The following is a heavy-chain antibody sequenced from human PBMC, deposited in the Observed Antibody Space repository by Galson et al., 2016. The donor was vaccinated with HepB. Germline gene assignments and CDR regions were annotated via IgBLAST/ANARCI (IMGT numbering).Heavy chain of an antibody. CDR2: IYYSEST. D-gene: IGHD6-19*01. CDR1: GGSMSYYY. CDR3: ARDDSGGWYGFHYGMDV. Sequence: LTCTVSGGSMSYYYWSWIRQPPGKGLEWIGYIYYSESTNYNPSLKSRVTISVDASKNQFSLKLTSVTAADTAVYYCARDDSGGWYGFHYGMDVWGQGTTVTVSS. V-gene: IGHV4-59*01. J-gene: IGHJ6*02.